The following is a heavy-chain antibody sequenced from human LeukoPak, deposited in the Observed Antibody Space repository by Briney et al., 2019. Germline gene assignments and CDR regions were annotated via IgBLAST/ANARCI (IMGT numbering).Heavy chain of an antibody. CDR1: GFTFSTYA. D-gene: IGHD6-13*01. CDR2: ISNDGSNK. Sequence: PGGSLRLSCAASGFTFSTYAMHWVRQAPGKGLGWVAVISNDGSNKFYADSVKGRFTISRNYSQNTLYLQMNSLRAEDTAVYYCARGGGSSSWYTGHWGQGTLVTVSS. J-gene: IGHJ4*02. CDR3: ARGGGSSSWYTGH. V-gene: IGHV3-30-3*01.